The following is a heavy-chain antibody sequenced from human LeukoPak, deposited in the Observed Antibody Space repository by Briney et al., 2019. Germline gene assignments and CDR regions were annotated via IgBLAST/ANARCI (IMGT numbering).Heavy chain of an antibody. J-gene: IGHJ4*02. CDR3: ARGGTELVIPTY. CDR2: IKQDGSDK. Sequence: GGSLRLSCAASGFTFSSFWMSWVRQAPGKGLEWVANIKQDGSDKYYVDSVKGRFTISRDNAKNSLYLQMNSLRAEDTAVYYCARGGTELVIPTYWGQGILVTVSS. CDR1: GFTFSSFW. D-gene: IGHD3-22*01. V-gene: IGHV3-7*01.